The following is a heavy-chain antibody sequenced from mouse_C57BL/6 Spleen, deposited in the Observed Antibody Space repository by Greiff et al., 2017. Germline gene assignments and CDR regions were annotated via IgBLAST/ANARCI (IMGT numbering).Heavy chain of an antibody. CDR1: GYTFTDYY. CDR3: ARGSGFFDY. J-gene: IGHJ2*01. CDR2: IYPGSGNT. V-gene: IGHV1-76*01. Sequence: QVQLKESGAELVRPGASVKLSCKASGYTFTDYYINWVKQRPGQGLEWIARIYPGSGNTYYNEKFKGKATLTAEKSPSTAYMQLSSLTSEDSAVYFCARGSGFFDYWGQGTTLTVSS. D-gene: IGHD1-3*01.